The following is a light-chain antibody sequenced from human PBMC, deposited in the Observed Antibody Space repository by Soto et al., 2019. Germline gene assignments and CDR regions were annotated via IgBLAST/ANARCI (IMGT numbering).Light chain of an antibody. Sequence: EIVLTQSPGTLSLSPGERATLSCRASQSVGSNSLAWYRQRPGQAPRLLIYGASSRATGIPVRFSGSGSGTDFTLTISRLEPEDSAVYYCQQYGSPSRTFGQGTKVDIK. CDR2: GAS. V-gene: IGKV3-20*01. CDR3: QQYGSPSRT. J-gene: IGKJ1*01. CDR1: QSVGSNS.